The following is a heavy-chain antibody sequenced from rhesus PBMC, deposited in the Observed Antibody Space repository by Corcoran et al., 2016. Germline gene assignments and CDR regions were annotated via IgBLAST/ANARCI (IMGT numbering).Heavy chain of an antibody. J-gene: IGHJ1*01. CDR2: RSGRGGGT. V-gene: IGHV4-76*01. Sequence: QVQLQESGPGLVKPSETLSLTCAVSGGSISGGYDWSWIRQPPGKGLGWIGRRSGRGGGTDYNPTLKSRVTISTDTAKNPFSLKVRVVTAADTGVYYCAGSGDYGNYVRYFEFWGQGALVTVSS. CDR1: GGSISGGYD. D-gene: IGHD4-35*01. CDR3: AGSGDYGNYVRYFEF.